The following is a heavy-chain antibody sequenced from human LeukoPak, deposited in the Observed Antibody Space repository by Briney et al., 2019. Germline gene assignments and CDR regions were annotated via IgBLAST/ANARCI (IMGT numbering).Heavy chain of an antibody. V-gene: IGHV3-7*01. Sequence: GGSLRLSCAASGFTFSSYWMSWVRQAPGKGLEWVANIKQDGSEKYYVDSVKGRFTISRDNAKNSLYLQMNSLRAEDTAVYYCARYYYDSSGYLHDAFDIWGQGTMVTVSS. J-gene: IGHJ3*02. CDR1: GFTFSSYW. CDR2: IKQDGSEK. D-gene: IGHD3-22*01. CDR3: ARYYYDSSGYLHDAFDI.